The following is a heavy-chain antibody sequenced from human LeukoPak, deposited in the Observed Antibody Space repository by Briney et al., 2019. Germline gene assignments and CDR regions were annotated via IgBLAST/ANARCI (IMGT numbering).Heavy chain of an antibody. CDR2: IYIGGTT. V-gene: IGHV3-53*01. CDR3: TGADNGYDH. D-gene: IGHD5-12*01. Sequence: GGSLRLSCAASGFTASSNHMSWVRQAPGKGLEWVSLIYIGGTTYYADSVKGRFTISRDNSKNTLYLQMNSLTAETTAVYFGTGADNGYDHWGQGTLVTVSS. J-gene: IGHJ4*02. CDR1: GFTASSNH.